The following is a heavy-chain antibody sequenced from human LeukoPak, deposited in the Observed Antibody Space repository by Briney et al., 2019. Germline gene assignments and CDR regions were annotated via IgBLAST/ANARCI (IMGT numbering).Heavy chain of an antibody. CDR1: GGSISSYY. D-gene: IGHD6-19*01. J-gene: IGHJ4*02. Sequence: SETLSLTCTVSGGSISSYYWSWIRQPAGKRLEWIGRIYTSGSTNYNPSLKSRVTISVDTSKNQFSLKLSSVTAADTAVYYCAREFSSGWGGGYFDYWGQGTLVTVSS. CDR2: IYTSGST. V-gene: IGHV4-4*07. CDR3: AREFSSGWGGGYFDY.